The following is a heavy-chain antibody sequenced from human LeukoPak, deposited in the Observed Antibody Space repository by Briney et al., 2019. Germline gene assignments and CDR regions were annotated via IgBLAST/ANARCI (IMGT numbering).Heavy chain of an antibody. CDR3: VKDSKYDFWSGYYKGFDN. CDR2: ISRDGGCT. J-gene: IGHJ4*02. V-gene: IGHV3-20*04. D-gene: IGHD3-3*01. Sequence: GGSLRLSCAASGFTSGFTFDDYGMHWVRQVPGGGLEWVSGISRDGGCTVYADSVQGRFTISRDNSRNSLYLHMNSLRVEDTAFYYCVKDSKYDFWSGYYKGFDNWGEGSLVTASS. CDR1: GFTFDDYG.